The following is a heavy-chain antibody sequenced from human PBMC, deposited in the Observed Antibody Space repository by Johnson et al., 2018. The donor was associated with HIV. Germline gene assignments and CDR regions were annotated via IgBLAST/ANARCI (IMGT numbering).Heavy chain of an antibody. CDR2: ISSDGSSK. D-gene: IGHD3-16*01. CDR3: ARDYGMTLRLGEYGAFDI. Sequence: VQLVESGGGVVQPGRSLRLSCAASGFTLSSYAMHWVRQAPGKGLEWVAVISSDGSSKYYADSVKGRFTISRDYSKNTLYLQMNSLRAEDTAVYYCARDYGMTLRLGEYGAFDIWGQGTMVTVSS. V-gene: IGHV3-30*03. CDR1: GFTLSSYA. J-gene: IGHJ3*02.